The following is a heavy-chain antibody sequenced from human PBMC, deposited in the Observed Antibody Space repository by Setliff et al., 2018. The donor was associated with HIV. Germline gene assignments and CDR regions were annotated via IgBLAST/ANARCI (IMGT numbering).Heavy chain of an antibody. CDR1: GESFSGHY. CDR3: ARGRRGGTRGYFYYMDV. Sequence: SETLSLTCAVYGESFSGHYWSWIRQPPGKGLEWIGEINHGGTTNYNPSLKSRLTLSVDTSKNQFSLKLTSVTAAASGVFYCARGRRGGTRGYFYYMDVWGRGTTVTVS. J-gene: IGHJ6*03. V-gene: IGHV4-34*01. D-gene: IGHD2-15*01. CDR2: INHGGTT.